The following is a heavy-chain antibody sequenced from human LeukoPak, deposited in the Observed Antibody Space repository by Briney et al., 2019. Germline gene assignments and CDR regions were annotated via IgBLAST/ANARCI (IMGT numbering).Heavy chain of an antibody. Sequence: GESLNICCKGSGYSFTTYLIGWVRQMPGKGLEWMGSIYPGDSDTRYSPSVHGQVPISADKSISNVYLQWSSLKASDTAMYYCARVSSSWYTYYLDYWGQGTLVSVSS. D-gene: IGHD6-13*01. CDR1: GYSFTTYL. J-gene: IGHJ4*02. CDR2: IYPGDSDT. V-gene: IGHV5-51*01. CDR3: ARVSSSWYTYYLDY.